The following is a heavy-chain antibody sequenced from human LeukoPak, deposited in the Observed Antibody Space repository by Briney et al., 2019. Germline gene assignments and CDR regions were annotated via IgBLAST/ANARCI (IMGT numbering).Heavy chain of an antibody. Sequence: GGSLRLSCAASGFTFTDFAMNWVRQAPGKGMEWVSGIGGGGTNTDYADSVKGRFTISRDNSKNTLTLQMSSLRADDTAVYFCAKDARGYHRPIDHWGQGILVTVSS. D-gene: IGHD3-22*01. J-gene: IGHJ4*02. CDR1: GFTFTDFA. V-gene: IGHV3-23*01. CDR3: AKDARGYHRPIDH. CDR2: IGGGGTNT.